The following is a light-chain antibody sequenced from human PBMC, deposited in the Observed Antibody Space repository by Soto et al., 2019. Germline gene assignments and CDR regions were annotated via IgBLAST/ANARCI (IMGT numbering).Light chain of an antibody. J-gene: IGKJ4*01. V-gene: IGKV3-15*01. CDR2: GAS. CDR1: QCVSSY. CDR3: QQYGSSLGVT. Sequence: EIEMTQSQATLSVSPGERDTLSCRASQCVSSYLAWYQQKPGQAPRLLIYGASTGATGIPARFSGSGSGTEFILTISSLQSEDFAVYYCQQYGSSLGVTFGGGTKVDIK.